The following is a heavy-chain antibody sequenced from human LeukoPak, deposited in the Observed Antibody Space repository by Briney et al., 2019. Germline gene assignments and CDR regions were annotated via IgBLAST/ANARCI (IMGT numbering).Heavy chain of an antibody. J-gene: IGHJ6*02. V-gene: IGHV1-18*01. CDR3: AREELVRGYYYYGMDV. Sequence: ASVTVSYKASGYTFTSYGIRWVRQAPGQGLEWMGCISAYNGNTNYAQKLQGRVTMTTDTSTSTAYMELRSLRSDDTAVYYCAREELVRGYYYYGMDVWGQGTTVTVSS. CDR2: ISAYNGNT. CDR1: GYTFTSYG. D-gene: IGHD3-10*02.